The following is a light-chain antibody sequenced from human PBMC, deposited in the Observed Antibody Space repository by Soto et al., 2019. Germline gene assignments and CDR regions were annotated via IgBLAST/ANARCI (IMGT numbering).Light chain of an antibody. V-gene: IGLV4-69*01. Sequence: QLVLTQSPSASASLGASVMLTCTLSSGHSTYAIAWHQQQPDKGPRYLMKLNSDGSHSKGDGIPDRFSGSSSGAERHLTISSLQSEDEADYYCQTWGTAIHDVVFGGGTKLTV. CDR2: LNSDGSH. CDR1: SGHSTYA. CDR3: QTWGTAIHDVV. J-gene: IGLJ2*01.